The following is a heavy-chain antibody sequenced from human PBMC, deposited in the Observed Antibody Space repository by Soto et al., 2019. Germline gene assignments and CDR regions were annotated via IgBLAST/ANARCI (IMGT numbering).Heavy chain of an antibody. D-gene: IGHD2-15*01. CDR2: ISSNGGST. V-gene: IGHV3-64D*08. Sequence: GGSLRLSCSASGFTFSSYAMHWVRQAPGKGLEYVSAISSNGGSTYYADSVKGRFTISRDNSKNTLYLQMSSLRAEDTAVYYCVKDQDCSGGSCYSGIARGDFNFDYWGQGTLVTVSS. CDR3: VKDQDCSGGSCYSGIARGDFNFDY. J-gene: IGHJ4*02. CDR1: GFTFSSYA.